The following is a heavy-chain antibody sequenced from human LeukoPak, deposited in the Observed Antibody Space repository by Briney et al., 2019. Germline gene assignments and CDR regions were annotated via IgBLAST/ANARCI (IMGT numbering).Heavy chain of an antibody. Sequence: SETLSLTCAVYGGSFSGYYWSWIRQPPGKGLEWIGEINHSGSTNYNPSLKSRVTISVDTSKNQFSLKLSSVTAADTAVYYCARGGWEGYYLSRLYFDYWGQGTLVTVSS. J-gene: IGHJ4*02. CDR3: ARGGWEGYYLSRLYFDY. V-gene: IGHV4-34*01. CDR2: INHSGST. CDR1: GGSFSGYY. D-gene: IGHD3-3*01.